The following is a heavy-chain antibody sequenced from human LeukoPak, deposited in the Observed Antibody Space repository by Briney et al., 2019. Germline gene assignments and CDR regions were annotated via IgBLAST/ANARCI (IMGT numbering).Heavy chain of an antibody. Sequence: GESLKISCKGSGYSFPNYWIAWVRQMPGKGLEWVGIIYPADSDTRYRPSFQGQVTISADKSVSTAYLQWSSLKASDTAMYYCASRWGTSDAFDIWAKGLWSPSLQ. J-gene: IGHJ3*02. D-gene: IGHD3-16*01. V-gene: IGHV5-51*01. CDR1: GYSFPNYW. CDR2: IYPADSDT. CDR3: ASRWGTSDAFDI.